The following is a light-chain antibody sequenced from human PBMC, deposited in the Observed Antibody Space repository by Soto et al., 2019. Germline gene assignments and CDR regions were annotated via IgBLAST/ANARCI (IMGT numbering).Light chain of an antibody. CDR3: SSSTSDNTRVV. Sequence: QSALTQPASVSGSPGQSITISCTGTSSDVGFYNYVSWYQQRPGKAPKLMIYEVSNRPSGVSNRFSGSKSGNTASLTISGLQAEDEADYYCSSSTSDNTRVVFGGGTKLTVL. V-gene: IGLV2-14*01. J-gene: IGLJ2*01. CDR2: EVS. CDR1: SSDVGFYNY.